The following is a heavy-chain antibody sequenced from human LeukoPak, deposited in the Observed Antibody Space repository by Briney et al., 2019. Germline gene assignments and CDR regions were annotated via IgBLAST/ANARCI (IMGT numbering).Heavy chain of an antibody. Sequence: GGSLRLSCAASGFTFDDYAMHWVRQAPGKGLEWVSLISGDGGSTYYADSVKGRFTISRDNSKNSLYLQMNSLRTEDTALYYCAKDTYYYDSSGYGGPSFDYWGQGTLVTVSS. J-gene: IGHJ4*02. V-gene: IGHV3-43*02. CDR3: AKDTYYYDSSGYGGPSFDY. D-gene: IGHD3-22*01. CDR2: ISGDGGST. CDR1: GFTFDDYA.